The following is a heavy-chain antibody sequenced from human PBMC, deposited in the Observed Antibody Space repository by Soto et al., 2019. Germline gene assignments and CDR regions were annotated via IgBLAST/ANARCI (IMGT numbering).Heavy chain of an antibody. CDR2: IWFDASHE. V-gene: IGHV3-33*01. Sequence: QVHLVESGGGVVQPGTSLRHSCAASGFSFSDYGMHWVRQAPGKGLEWLTIIWFDASHEYYADSVKGRFTISRDNSNNSLYLQLNSLTADDTAVYFCARDQGRATADGPLGNGLDVWGQGNAVTASS. D-gene: IGHD6-13*01. J-gene: IGHJ6*02. CDR1: GFSFSDYG. CDR3: ARDQGRATADGPLGNGLDV.